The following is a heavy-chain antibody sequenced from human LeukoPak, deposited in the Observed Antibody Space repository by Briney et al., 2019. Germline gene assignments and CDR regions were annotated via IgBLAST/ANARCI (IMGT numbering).Heavy chain of an antibody. V-gene: IGHV3-20*04. CDR3: ARDYGSIVVVPAALGAVDY. D-gene: IGHD2-2*01. Sequence: GGSLRLSCAASGFTFDDYGMSWVRQAPGKGLEWVSGINWNGGSTGYADSVKGRFTISRDNAKNSLYLQMNSLRAEDTAVYYCARDYGSIVVVPAALGAVDYWGQGTLVTVSS. J-gene: IGHJ4*02. CDR1: GFTFDDYG. CDR2: INWNGGST.